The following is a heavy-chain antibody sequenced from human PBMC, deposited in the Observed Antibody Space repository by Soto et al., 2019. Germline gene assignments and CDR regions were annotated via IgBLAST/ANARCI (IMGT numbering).Heavy chain of an antibody. J-gene: IGHJ4*02. CDR1: GFIFTSYA. CDR2: ISYDGSKK. CDR3: AKADLSGSSTFDY. V-gene: IGHV3-30-3*01. D-gene: IGHD1-26*01. Sequence: GGSLRLSCAASGFIFTSYAMHWVRQAPGKGLEWVAIISYDGSKKDYADSVRGRFTISRDNSKNTVYLQMNSLTAEDAAVYYCAKADLSGSSTFDYWGQGTLVTVSS.